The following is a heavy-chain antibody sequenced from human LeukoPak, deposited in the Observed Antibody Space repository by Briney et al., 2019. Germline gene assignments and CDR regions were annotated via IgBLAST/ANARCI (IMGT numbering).Heavy chain of an antibody. CDR2: IIPILGIA. D-gene: IGHD6-19*01. J-gene: IGHJ6*02. CDR3: ARDRDPGIAVAGNGMDV. V-gene: IGHV1-69*04. CDR1: GGTFSSYA. Sequence: ASVKVSCKASGGTFSSYAISWVRQAPGQGLEWMGRIIPILGIANYAQKFQGRVTITADKSTSTAYMELSSLRSEDTGVYYCARDRDPGIAVAGNGMDVWGQGTTVTVSS.